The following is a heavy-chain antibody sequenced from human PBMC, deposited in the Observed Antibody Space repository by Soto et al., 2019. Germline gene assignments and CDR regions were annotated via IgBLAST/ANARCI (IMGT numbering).Heavy chain of an antibody. J-gene: IGHJ1*01. CDR1: GGTFSSYT. Sequence: GASVKVSCKASGGTFSSYTISWVRQAPGQGPEWMGRIIPILGIANYAQKFQGRVTITADKSTSTAYMELSSLRSEDTAVYYCAIAYELGIAAAGPPSGYFQHWGQGTLVTVSS. V-gene: IGHV1-69*02. CDR3: AIAYELGIAAAGPPSGYFQH. D-gene: IGHD6-13*01. CDR2: IIPILGIA.